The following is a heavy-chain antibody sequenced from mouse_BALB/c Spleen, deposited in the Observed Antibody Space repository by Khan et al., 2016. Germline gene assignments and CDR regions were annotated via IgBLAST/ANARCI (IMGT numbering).Heavy chain of an antibody. J-gene: IGHJ1*01. CDR2: ISDGGSYT. Sequence: EVELVESGGGLVRPGGSLRLSCAASGFSFSDYYMYWVRQTPEKRLEWVATISDGGSYTYYLDSVKGRFTISIDNAKNNLYLQRSSLRSEDTAMYYCARTHGNYGYCSVWGAGTTVTVSS. CDR1: GFSFSDYY. CDR3: ARTHGNYGYCSV. V-gene: IGHV5-4*02. D-gene: IGHD2-1*01.